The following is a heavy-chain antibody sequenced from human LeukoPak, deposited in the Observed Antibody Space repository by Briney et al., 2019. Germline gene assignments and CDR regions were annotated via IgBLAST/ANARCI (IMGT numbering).Heavy chain of an antibody. D-gene: IGHD3-10*02. CDR2: IKQDGSEK. Sequence: GGSLRLSCAASGFTFSSYWMSWVRQAPGKGLEWVANIKQDGSEKYYMDSVKGRFTISRDNAKNSLYLQMNSLRAEDTAVYYCAELGITMIGGVWGKGTTVTISS. CDR3: AELGITMIGGV. V-gene: IGHV3-7*01. CDR1: GFTFSSYW. J-gene: IGHJ6*04.